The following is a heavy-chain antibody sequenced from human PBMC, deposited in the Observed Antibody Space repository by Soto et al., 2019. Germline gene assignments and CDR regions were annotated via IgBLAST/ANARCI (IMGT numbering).Heavy chain of an antibody. D-gene: IGHD3-16*01. CDR2: IYYLGST. CDR3: AWDVYDDTGSQYLAY. CDR1: GGTMREYF. Sequence: TYSVSGGTMREYFWSWFRQSPGQELEWIGYIYYLGSTDYNPSLKSRVTISVDTSKRQFSLRLTSVTAADTAVYYCAWDVYDDTGSQYLAYWG. J-gene: IGHJ4*01. V-gene: IGHV4-59*01.